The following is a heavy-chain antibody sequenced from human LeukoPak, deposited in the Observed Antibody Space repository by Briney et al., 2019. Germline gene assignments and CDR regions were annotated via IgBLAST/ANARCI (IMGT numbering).Heavy chain of an antibody. Sequence: PGRSLTLSCAPSGFTFSSFGMHWVRQAPGKGLEWVAVIWYDASNKYYADSVKGRFTISRDNSKNTLYLHMNSLRDDDTAVYYCVRGVGVSRFNYLDPWGQGTLVIVSS. CDR3: VRGVGVSRFNYLDP. CDR2: IWYDASNK. J-gene: IGHJ5*02. D-gene: IGHD1-7*01. V-gene: IGHV3-33*01. CDR1: GFTFSSFG.